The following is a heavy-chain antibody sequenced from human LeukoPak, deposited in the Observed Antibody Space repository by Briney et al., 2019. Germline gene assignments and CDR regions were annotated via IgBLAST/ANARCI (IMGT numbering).Heavy chain of an antibody. CDR3: ARDRVVVPAAFDY. Sequence: ASVKVSCNSSGSTFTAYYIYWGRQRHGPGLGWMGMINPNSRGTNNAQKFQGRVTMSRDTTISTAYMEPRRLISDDTAVYFCARDRVVVPAAFDYWGQGTPVTVSP. D-gene: IGHD2-2*01. J-gene: IGHJ4*02. CDR2: INPNSRGT. V-gene: IGHV1-2*02. CDR1: GSTFTAYY.